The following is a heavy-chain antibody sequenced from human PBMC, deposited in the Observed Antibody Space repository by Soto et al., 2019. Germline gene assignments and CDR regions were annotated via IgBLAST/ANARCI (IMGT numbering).Heavy chain of an antibody. CDR3: ARLPHYTHSSGWAIDY. J-gene: IGHJ4*02. D-gene: IGHD6-19*01. Sequence: PSETLSLTCTVSGGSISSYYWSWIRQPPGKGLEWIGYIYYSGSTNYNPSLKSRVTISVDTSKNQFSLKLSSVTAADTAVYYCARLPHYTHSSGWAIDYWGQGTLVTVSS. V-gene: IGHV4-59*08. CDR1: GGSISSYY. CDR2: IYYSGST.